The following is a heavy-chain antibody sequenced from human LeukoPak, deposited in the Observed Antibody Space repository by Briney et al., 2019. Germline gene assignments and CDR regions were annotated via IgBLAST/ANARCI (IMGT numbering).Heavy chain of an antibody. D-gene: IGHD6-25*01. CDR2: ISGSGDST. J-gene: IGHJ4*02. Sequence: GGSLRLSCAASGFTFRDYARIWVRQAPGQGMEWVSTISGSGDSTYYADSVKGRFTISRDNSKNTVSLHLNSLRAEDTALYYCAKSHYMSGGVGLDYWGQGTLVAVSS. CDR1: GFTFRDYA. CDR3: AKSHYMSGGVGLDY. V-gene: IGHV3-23*01.